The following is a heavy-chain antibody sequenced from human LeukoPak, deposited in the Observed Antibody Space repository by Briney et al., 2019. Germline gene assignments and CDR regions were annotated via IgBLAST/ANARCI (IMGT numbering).Heavy chain of an antibody. J-gene: IGHJ5*02. Sequence: GESLKISCKGSGYSFTSYWIGWVRQVPGKGLEWMGLIYPGYSDAKYSPSFQGQVTLSVDASISTAYLQLSGLRASDTAIYYCVRFGLTSSLDHWGQGTLVTVSS. CDR2: IYPGYSDA. D-gene: IGHD6-13*01. CDR1: GYSFTSYW. V-gene: IGHV5-51*01. CDR3: VRFGLTSSLDH.